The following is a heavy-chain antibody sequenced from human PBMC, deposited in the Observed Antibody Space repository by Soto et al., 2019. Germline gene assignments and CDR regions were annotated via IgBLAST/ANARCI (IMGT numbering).Heavy chain of an antibody. CDR1: GGSISSSSYY. Sequence: PSETLSLTCTVSGGSISSSSYYWGWIRQPPGKGLEWIGSIYYSGSTYYNPSLKSRVTISVDTSKNQFSLKLSSVTAADTAVYYCARRLYDFWSGYSPGDAFDIWGQGTMVTVSS. V-gene: IGHV4-39*01. CDR2: IYYSGST. CDR3: ARRLYDFWSGYSPGDAFDI. J-gene: IGHJ3*02. D-gene: IGHD3-3*01.